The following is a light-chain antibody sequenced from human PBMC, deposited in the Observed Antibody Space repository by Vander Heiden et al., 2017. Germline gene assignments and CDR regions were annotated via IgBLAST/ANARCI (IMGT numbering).Light chain of an antibody. J-gene: IGLJ1*01. CDR1: SSNIGSNT. CDR3: AAWDDSLNGRNYV. CDR2: SNN. V-gene: IGLV1-44*01. Sequence: VLTPPLSASGTPGQRVTISCDGSSSNIGSNTVNWYQQLPGPAPKLLIYSNNQRPSGVPGRFSGAKSGTSASLGISGLQSEDEADYYCAAWDDSLNGRNYVFGTGTKVTVL.